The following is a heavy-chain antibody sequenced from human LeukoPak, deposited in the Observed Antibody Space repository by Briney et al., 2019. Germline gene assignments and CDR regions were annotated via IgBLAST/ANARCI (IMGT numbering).Heavy chain of an antibody. D-gene: IGHD3-9*01. Sequence: GWSRKLSCAASGFTFSSYGMNWVPQAPGKGLDWASYISSSSSTIYYADSVKGRFTISRSNAKNSLYLQMNSLSDEDTAVYYCARRSQITGYYNDYYYCIDVWGQGNTVTVSS. J-gene: IGHJ6*02. V-gene: IGHV3-48*02. CDR1: GFTFSSYG. CDR2: ISSSSSTI. CDR3: ARRSQITGYYNDYYYCIDV.